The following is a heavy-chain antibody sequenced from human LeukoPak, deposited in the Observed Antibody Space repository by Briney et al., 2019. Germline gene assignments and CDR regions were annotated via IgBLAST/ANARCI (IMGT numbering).Heavy chain of an antibody. CDR2: INHSGGT. CDR1: GGSFSGYY. J-gene: IGHJ4*02. CDR3: ARDSGHWDGY. V-gene: IGHV4-34*01. Sequence: SETLSLTCAVYGGSFSGYYWSWIRQPPGKGLEWIGEINHSGGTNYNPSLKSRVTISVDTSKIQFSLKLSSVTAADTAVYYCARDSGHWDGYWGQGTLVTVSS. D-gene: IGHD5-12*01.